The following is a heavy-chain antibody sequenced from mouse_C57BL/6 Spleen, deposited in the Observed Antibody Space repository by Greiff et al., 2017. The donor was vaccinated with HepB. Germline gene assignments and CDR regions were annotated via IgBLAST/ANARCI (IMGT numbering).Heavy chain of an antibody. CDR3: TTSTTVVATGAMDY. D-gene: IGHD1-1*01. V-gene: IGHV1-5*01. J-gene: IGHJ4*01. CDR2: IYPGNSDT. Sequence: EVKLVESGTVLARPGASVKMSCKTSGYTFTSYWMHWVKQRPGQGLEWIGAIYPGNSDTSYNQKFKGKAKLTAVTSASTAYMELSSLTNEDSAVYYCTTSTTVVATGAMDYWGQGTSVTVSS. CDR1: GYTFTSYW.